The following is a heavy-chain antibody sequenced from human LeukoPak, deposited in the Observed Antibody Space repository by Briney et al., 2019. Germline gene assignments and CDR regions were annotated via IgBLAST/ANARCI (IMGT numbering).Heavy chain of an antibody. CDR3: ARIAVAAFDY. Sequence: SETLSLTCTVSGGSISSYYWSWIRQPPGKGLEWIGYIYYSGSTNYNPSLKSRVTISVDTSKNQFSLKLSSVTAADTAVYYCARIAVAAFDYWGQGTLVTVTS. V-gene: IGHV4-59*01. J-gene: IGHJ4*02. CDR1: GGSISSYY. D-gene: IGHD6-19*01. CDR2: IYYSGST.